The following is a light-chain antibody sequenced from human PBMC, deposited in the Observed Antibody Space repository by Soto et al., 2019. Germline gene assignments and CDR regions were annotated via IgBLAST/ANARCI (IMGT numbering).Light chain of an antibody. V-gene: IGLV1-40*01. Sequence: QSALTQPPSASGTPGQRVIISCSGSSSHIGSYNVHWYQQLPGTAPKLLIYSNSNRPSGVPDRFSGSKSGTSASLAITGLQAEDEADYYCQSYDSSLSGSYVFGTGTKVTVL. CDR3: QSYDSSLSGSYV. CDR2: SNS. CDR1: SSHIGSYN. J-gene: IGLJ1*01.